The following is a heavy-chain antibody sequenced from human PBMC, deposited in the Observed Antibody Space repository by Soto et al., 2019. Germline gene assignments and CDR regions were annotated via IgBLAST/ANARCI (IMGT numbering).Heavy chain of an antibody. CDR2: ISYYGSNK. CDR3: AREGRDIGIDP. D-gene: IGHD5-12*01. V-gene: IGHV3-30-3*01. Sequence: QVQLVESGGGVVQPGRSLRLSCAASGFTFSSYAMHWVRQAPGKGLEWVAVISYYGSNKYYADSVKGRFTISRDNSKNTLYLQMNSLRAEDTAVYYCAREGRDIGIDPWGQGTLVTVSS. J-gene: IGHJ5*02. CDR1: GFTFSSYA.